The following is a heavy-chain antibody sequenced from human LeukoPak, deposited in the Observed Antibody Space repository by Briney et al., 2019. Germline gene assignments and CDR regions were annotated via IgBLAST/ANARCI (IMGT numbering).Heavy chain of an antibody. CDR3: AKDENPRDYNYSGMDV. J-gene: IGHJ6*02. Sequence: PGGSLRLSCAASGFTFSGFTFSSYAMHWVRQAPGKGLEWVAVVSNDDSIKYYAESLKGRLTISRGNSKNTLYLQMNDLRHEDTAVYYCAKDENPRDYNYSGMDVWGQGTTVTVSS. CDR1: GFTFSGFTFSSYA. D-gene: IGHD2/OR15-2a*01. CDR2: VSNDDSIK. V-gene: IGHV3-30-3*01.